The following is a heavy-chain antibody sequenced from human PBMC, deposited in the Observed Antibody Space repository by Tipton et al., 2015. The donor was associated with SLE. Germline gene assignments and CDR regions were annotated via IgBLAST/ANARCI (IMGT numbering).Heavy chain of an antibody. Sequence: SLRLSCTASGFTFGDYVMNWVRQAPGKGLEWVGFIRSTDYGGTTEYAASVKGRFSISRDASRSIAYLQMNSLTTEDTAVYYCTRDSRVPAAMTFDYWGQGTLVTVSS. V-gene: IGHV3-49*04. D-gene: IGHD2-2*01. J-gene: IGHJ4*02. CDR1: GFTFGDYV. CDR3: TRDSRVPAAMTFDY. CDR2: IRSTDYGGTT.